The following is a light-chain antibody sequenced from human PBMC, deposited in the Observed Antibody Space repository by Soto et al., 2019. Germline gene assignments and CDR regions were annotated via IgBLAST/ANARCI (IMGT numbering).Light chain of an antibody. CDR1: NMGSKN. CDR3: QVWDSSTV. Sequence: SYELTQPLSVSVALGQTARITCGGNNMGSKNVHWYQQKPGQAPVLVIYRDSNRPSGIPERFSGSNSGNTATLTISRAQAVDEADYYCQVWDSSTVFGGGTKVTVL. CDR2: RDS. V-gene: IGLV3-9*01. J-gene: IGLJ3*02.